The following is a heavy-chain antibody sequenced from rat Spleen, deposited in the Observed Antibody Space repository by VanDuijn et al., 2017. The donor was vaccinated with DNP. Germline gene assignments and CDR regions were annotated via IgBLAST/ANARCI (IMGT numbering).Heavy chain of an antibody. CDR2: ISYDGTST. V-gene: IGHV5-7*01. CDR3: VRWNSGHFDY. CDR1: GFTFSDYN. D-gene: IGHD4-3*01. Sequence: EVQLVESGGGLVQPGRSLTLSCAVSGFTFSDYNMAWVRQAPEKGLECVASISYDGTSTYYRDSVKGRFTMSRDNAENTLHLQMDSLRSEDTATYYCVRWNSGHFDYWGQGVMVTVSS. J-gene: IGHJ2*01.